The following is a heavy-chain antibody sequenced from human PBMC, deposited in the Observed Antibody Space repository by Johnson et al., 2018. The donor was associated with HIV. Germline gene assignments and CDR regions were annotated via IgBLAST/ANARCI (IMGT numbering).Heavy chain of an antibody. CDR2: IYSGGTT. D-gene: IGHD3-22*01. V-gene: IGHV3-53*01. Sequence: VQLVESGGGLIQPGGSLRLSCVASGFTVSSNYLSWVRQAPGKGLEWVSVIYSGGTTYYADSVKGRFTISRDNSKNTLYLQMKSLRAEDTAVYYCAKEVSMIVDSFDVWGQWTVVTVSS. CDR1: GFTVSSNY. J-gene: IGHJ3*01. CDR3: AKEVSMIVDSFDV.